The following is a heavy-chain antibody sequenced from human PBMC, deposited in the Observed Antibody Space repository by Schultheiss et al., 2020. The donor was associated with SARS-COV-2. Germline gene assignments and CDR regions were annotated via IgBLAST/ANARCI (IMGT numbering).Heavy chain of an antibody. CDR1: GFTVSSNY. Sequence: GGSLRLSCAASGFTVSSNYMSWVRQAPGKGLEWVSSISSSSSYIYYADSVKGRFTISRDNAKNSLYLQMNSLRAEDTAVYYCAKDRGYYDFWSGYPLDAFDIWGQGTMVTVSS. D-gene: IGHD3-3*01. CDR2: ISSSSSYI. J-gene: IGHJ3*02. CDR3: AKDRGYYDFWSGYPLDAFDI. V-gene: IGHV3-21*04.